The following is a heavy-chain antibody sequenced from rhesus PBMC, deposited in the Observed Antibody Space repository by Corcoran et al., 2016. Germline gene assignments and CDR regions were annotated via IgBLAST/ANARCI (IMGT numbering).Heavy chain of an antibody. D-gene: IGHD3-3*01. CDR1: GGSISSNY. CDR3: AKGDFWTGYYTGKGPYFDY. Sequence: QLQLQESGPGLVKPSETLSLTCAVSGGSISSNYWSWIRQPPGKGLEWFGRISGSGGSTDYNPPLKSRVTISTETSKNQFSLKLSAVTAADTAVYYCAKGDFWTGYYTGKGPYFDYWGQGVLVTVSS. V-gene: IGHV4-173*01. J-gene: IGHJ4*01. CDR2: ISGSGGST.